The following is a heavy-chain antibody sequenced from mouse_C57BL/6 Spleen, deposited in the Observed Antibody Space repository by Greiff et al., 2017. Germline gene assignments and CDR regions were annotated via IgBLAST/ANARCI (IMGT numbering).Heavy chain of an antibody. CDR1: GYTFTSYW. CDR3: ASGAYGPETPFAY. J-gene: IGHJ3*01. V-gene: IGHV1-69*01. Sequence: VQLQQPGAELVMPGASVKLSCKASGYTFTSYWMHWVKQRPGQGLEWIGEIDPSASYTNYNQKFKGKSTLTVDESSSTAYMQLSSLTSEDSAVYYCASGAYGPETPFAYWGQGTLVTVSA. CDR2: IDPSASYT. D-gene: IGHD1-1*02.